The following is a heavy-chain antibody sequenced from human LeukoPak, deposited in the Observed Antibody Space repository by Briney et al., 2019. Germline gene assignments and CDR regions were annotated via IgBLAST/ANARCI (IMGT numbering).Heavy chain of an antibody. CDR1: GYTFTSYG. CDR3: ASFYFDDSSGYFQPFDY. CDR2: ISAYNGNT. V-gene: IGHV1-18*01. Sequence: SVKVSCKASGYTFTSYGISWVRRAPGQGREWIGWISAYNGNTNYAQKPQGRVTMTTESSTSTAYLALRSLTSDDTAVYSCASFYFDDSSGYFQPFDYWGQGTLVTVSS. D-gene: IGHD3-22*01. J-gene: IGHJ4*02.